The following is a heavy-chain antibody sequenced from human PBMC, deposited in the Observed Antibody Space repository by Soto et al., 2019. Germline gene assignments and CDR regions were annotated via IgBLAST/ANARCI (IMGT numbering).Heavy chain of an antibody. J-gene: IGHJ5*01. CDR2: INPNSGGT. D-gene: IGHD1-26*01. Sequence: XAVKDSFQASGYTFTCDYRHLVLQAPGQGLEWMGWINPNSGGTNYAQKFQGRVTMTRGTSISKAYMELSRLRSDDTAVYYCARDIGLEYKWFDSWGQGTLVTVSS. CDR3: ARDIGLEYKWFDS. CDR1: GYTFTCDY. V-gene: IGHV1-2*02.